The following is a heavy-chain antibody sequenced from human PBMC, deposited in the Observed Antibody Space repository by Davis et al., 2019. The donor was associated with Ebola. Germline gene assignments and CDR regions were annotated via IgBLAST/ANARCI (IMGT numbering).Heavy chain of an antibody. CDR1: GFTFTSYT. Sequence: GSLRLSCAASGFTFTSYTMYWVRQAPGKGLEWVSSVNSPSNYIYYADSVKGRFTISRDNAKNSVYLQMNSLRAEDTAVYYCARDSGIFGDYYFDSWGQGTLVTVSS. D-gene: IGHD3-10*02. CDR3: ARDSGIFGDYYFDS. CDR2: VNSPSNYI. V-gene: IGHV3-21*01. J-gene: IGHJ4*02.